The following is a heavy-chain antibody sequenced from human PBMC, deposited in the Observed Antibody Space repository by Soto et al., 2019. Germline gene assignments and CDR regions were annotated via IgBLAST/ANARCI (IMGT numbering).Heavy chain of an antibody. D-gene: IGHD5-12*01. Sequence: GGSLRLSCAASGFTVSSNYMSWVRQAPGKGLEWVSVIYSGGSTYYADSVKGRFTISRDNSKNTLYLQMNSLRAEDTAVYYCARDLGIVATMPTDWGQGTLVTVSS. CDR1: GFTVSSNY. V-gene: IGHV3-66*01. CDR2: IYSGGST. J-gene: IGHJ4*02. CDR3: ARDLGIVATMPTD.